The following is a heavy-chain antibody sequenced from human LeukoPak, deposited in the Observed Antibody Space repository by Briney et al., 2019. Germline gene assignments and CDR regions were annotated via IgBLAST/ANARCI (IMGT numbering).Heavy chain of an antibody. CDR1: GGSISSGSYY. CDR2: IYTSGST. Sequence: SETLSLTCTVSGGSISSGSYYWGWIRQPAGKGLEWIGRIYTSGSTNYNPSLKSRVTISVDTSKNQFSLKLSSVTAADTAVYYCARVPLGGSGWYYFDYWGHGTLVTVSS. D-gene: IGHD6-19*01. J-gene: IGHJ4*01. CDR3: ARVPLGGSGWYYFDY. V-gene: IGHV4-61*02.